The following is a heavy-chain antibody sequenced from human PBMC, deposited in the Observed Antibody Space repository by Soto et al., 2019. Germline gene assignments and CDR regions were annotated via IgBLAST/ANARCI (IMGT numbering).Heavy chain of an antibody. CDR3: AREHGDYYGMEG. CDR1: GFTFSSYG. CDR2: IWYDGSNK. J-gene: IGHJ6*02. Sequence: PGVSLRLSCAASGFTFSSYGMHWVRQAPGKGLEWVAVIWYDGSNKYYADSVKGRFTISRDNSKNTLYLQMNSLRAEDTAVYYWAREHGDYYGMEGWCQGTTVT. D-gene: IGHD4-17*01. V-gene: IGHV3-33*01.